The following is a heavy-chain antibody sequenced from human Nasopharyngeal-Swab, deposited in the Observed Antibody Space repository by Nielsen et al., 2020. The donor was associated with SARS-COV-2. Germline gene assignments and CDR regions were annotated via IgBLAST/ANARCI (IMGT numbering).Heavy chain of an antibody. J-gene: IGHJ6*02. Sequence: GESLKISCAASGFTFSSYSMNWVRQAPGKGLEWVSSISSSSSYIYYAVSVKGRFTISRDNAKNSLYLQMNSLRAEDTAVYYCARDLGELPYYYYGMDVWGQGTTVTVSS. CDR3: ARDLGELPYYYYGMDV. V-gene: IGHV3-21*01. D-gene: IGHD3-16*01. CDR2: ISSSSSYI. CDR1: GFTFSSYS.